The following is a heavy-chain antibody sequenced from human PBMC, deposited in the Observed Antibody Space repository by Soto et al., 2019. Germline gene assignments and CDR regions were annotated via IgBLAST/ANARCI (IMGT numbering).Heavy chain of an antibody. CDR2: IIPIFGTA. CDR1: GGTFSSYA. D-gene: IGHD3-10*01. CDR3: AREGGEDVSGIINWFDP. V-gene: IGHV1-69*01. J-gene: IGHJ5*02. Sequence: QVQLVQSGAEVKKPGSSVKVSCKASGGTFSSYAISWVRQAPGQGLEWMGGIIPIFGTANYAQKFQGRVTITADESTSTAYMELSSLRSEYTAVYYCAREGGEDVSGIINWFDPWGQGTLVTVSS.